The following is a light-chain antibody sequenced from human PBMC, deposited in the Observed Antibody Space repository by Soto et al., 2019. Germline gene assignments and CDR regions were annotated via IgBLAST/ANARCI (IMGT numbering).Light chain of an antibody. V-gene: IGKV3-20*01. CDR3: QQYGSSPTT. Sequence: EIALVQSPGTLSLSPGERCTLSCMAIESVSSTSLDWYQQKPGKAPRLLIYRASGRATGIPDRFSGSGSGTDFTLTISRLEPEDFEVYYCQQYGSSPTTFGHGTKVDIK. CDR2: RAS. J-gene: IGKJ1*01. CDR1: ESVSSTS.